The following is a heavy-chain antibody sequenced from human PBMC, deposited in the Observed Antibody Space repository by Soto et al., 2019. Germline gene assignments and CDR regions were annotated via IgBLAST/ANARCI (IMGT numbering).Heavy chain of an antibody. J-gene: IGHJ4*02. Sequence: QLQLQESGSGLVKPSQTLSLTCAVSGGSISSGGYSWSWIRQPPGKVLEWIGYIYNSGSTYYNPYFKSRVTISVVRSNYQFSLKLSSVTAADTAVYYWAKAGGLGAVAVDYWGQGTLVTVSS. CDR3: AKAGGLGAVAVDY. CDR2: IYNSGST. D-gene: IGHD6-19*01. CDR1: GGSISSGGYS. V-gene: IGHV4-30-2*01.